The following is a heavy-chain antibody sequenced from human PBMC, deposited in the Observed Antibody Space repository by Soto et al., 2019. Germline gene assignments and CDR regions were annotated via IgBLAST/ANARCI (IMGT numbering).Heavy chain of an antibody. CDR3: VRVKAAAESTWFDY. CDR1: GXSFNNCS. CDR2: ILYDGSNK. J-gene: IGHJ4*02. Sequence: GSLRLSCAASGXSFNNCSMHWVRQAPGKGLELVAVILYDGSNKYCADSVNGLFTISRDNSNNTLYLQMNSMRAEDTAVYYCVRVKAAAESTWFDYWGQGTLGTVSS. D-gene: IGHD6-13*01. V-gene: IGHV3-33*01.